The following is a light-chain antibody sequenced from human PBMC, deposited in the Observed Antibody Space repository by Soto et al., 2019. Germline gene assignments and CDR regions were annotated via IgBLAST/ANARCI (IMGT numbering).Light chain of an antibody. CDR2: DAS. V-gene: IGKV3D-20*02. CDR3: QQRSNWPPEIT. J-gene: IGKJ5*01. CDR1: QGVTSTY. Sequence: EIVMTQSPGTLSVSPGERATLSCRAGQGVTSTYLAWYQQKPGQAPRLLIYDASTRAIGIPARFSGSGSGTDFTLTITSLEPEDFAVYYCQQRSNWPPEITFGQGTRLEIK.